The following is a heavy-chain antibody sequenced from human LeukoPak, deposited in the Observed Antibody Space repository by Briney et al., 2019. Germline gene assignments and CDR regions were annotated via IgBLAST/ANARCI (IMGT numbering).Heavy chain of an antibody. CDR2: ISYDGINQ. J-gene: IGHJ4*02. Sequence: PGRSLRLSCAASGFTFSSYGMHWVRQAPGKGLEWVAVISYDGINQYYADSVKGRFIISRDNSKNTLYLQLNSLRLEDTAVYYCTLTTFGVVYYFDYWGQGTLVTVSS. V-gene: IGHV3-30*03. D-gene: IGHD1/OR15-1a*01. CDR3: TLTTFGVVYYFDY. CDR1: GFTFSSYG.